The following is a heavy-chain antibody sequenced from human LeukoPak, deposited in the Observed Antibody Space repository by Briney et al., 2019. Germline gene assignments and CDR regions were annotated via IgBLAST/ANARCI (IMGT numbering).Heavy chain of an antibody. J-gene: IGHJ6*03. CDR3: ARVVAAAGHYYYYYMDV. CDR2: IYYSGST. D-gene: IGHD6-13*01. CDR1: GGSISSSSYY. V-gene: IGHV4-39*07. Sequence: KTSETLSLTCTVSGGSISSSSYYWGWIRQPPGKGLEWIGSIYYSGSTYYNPSLKSRVTISVDTSKNQFSLKLSSVTAADTAVYYCARVVAAAGHYYYYYMDVWGKGTTVTVSS.